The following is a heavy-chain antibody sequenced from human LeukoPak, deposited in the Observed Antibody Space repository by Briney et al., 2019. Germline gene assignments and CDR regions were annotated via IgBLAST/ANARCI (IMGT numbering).Heavy chain of an antibody. CDR1: GFTFSTYA. Sequence: GGSLRLSCAASGFTFSTYAISWVRQAPGKGLEWVSGISGNGDNTYYADSVKGRFTIYRDNSKSRLSLQMNSLRAEDTAVYYCAKEMPGVAVTGILDHWGQRTLVTVSS. V-gene: IGHV3-23*01. J-gene: IGHJ4*02. D-gene: IGHD6-19*01. CDR2: ISGNGDNT. CDR3: AKEMPGVAVTGILDH.